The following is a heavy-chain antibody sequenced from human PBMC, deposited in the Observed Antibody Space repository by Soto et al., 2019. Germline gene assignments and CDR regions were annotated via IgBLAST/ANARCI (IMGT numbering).Heavy chain of an antibody. J-gene: IGHJ4*02. D-gene: IGHD2-2*01. V-gene: IGHV3-30-3*01. CDR1: GFTFSSYA. Sequence: GGSLSLSCAASGFTFSSYAMHWSRQAPGKGLDWVAVISYDGSNKYYADSVKGRFTISRDNSKNTLDLQMNSLRAEDTAVYYCARGPSSLTRFDYWGQGTLVTVSS. CDR3: ARGPSSLTRFDY. CDR2: ISYDGSNK.